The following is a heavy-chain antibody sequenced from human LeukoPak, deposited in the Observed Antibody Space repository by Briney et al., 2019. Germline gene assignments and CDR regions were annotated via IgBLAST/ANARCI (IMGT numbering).Heavy chain of an antibody. CDR3: ARDHGVNSPRGPFDY. J-gene: IGHJ4*02. D-gene: IGHD1/OR15-1a*01. Sequence: GGSLRLSCAASGFTFSNYGMNWVRQAPGKGLEWVSYIRSSDSTIYYADSVKGRFTISRDNAKNSLYLQMNSLRAEDTAVYYCARDHGVNSPRGPFDYWGQGTLVTVSS. V-gene: IGHV3-48*01. CDR1: GFTFSNYG. CDR2: IRSSDSTI.